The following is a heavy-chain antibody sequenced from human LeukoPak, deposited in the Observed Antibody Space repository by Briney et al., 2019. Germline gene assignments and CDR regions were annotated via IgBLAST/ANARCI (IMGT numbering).Heavy chain of an antibody. Sequence: ASVKVSCKASGYTFTSYDINWVRQATGQGLEWMGWMNPNSGNTGYAQEFQGRVTMTRNTSISTAYMELSSLRSEDTAVYYCARGRHSSGWYEPDYWGQGTLVTVSS. V-gene: IGHV1-8*01. D-gene: IGHD6-19*01. CDR2: MNPNSGNT. CDR1: GYTFTSYD. CDR3: ARGRHSSGWYEPDY. J-gene: IGHJ4*02.